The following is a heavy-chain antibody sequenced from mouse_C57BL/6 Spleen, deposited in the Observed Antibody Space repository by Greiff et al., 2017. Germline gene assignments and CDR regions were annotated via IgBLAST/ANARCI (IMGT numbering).Heavy chain of an antibody. J-gene: IGHJ2*01. D-gene: IGHD2-4*01. CDR2: IDPSDSYT. V-gene: IGHV1-69*01. Sequence: VQLQQSGAELVMPGASVKLSCKASGYTFTSYWMHWVKQRPGQGLEWIGEIDPSDSYTNYNQKFKGKSTLTVDKSSSTAYMQLSSLTSEDSAVYYCARKGGLRPYYFDYWGQGTTLTVSS. CDR3: ARKGGLRPYYFDY. CDR1: GYTFTSYW.